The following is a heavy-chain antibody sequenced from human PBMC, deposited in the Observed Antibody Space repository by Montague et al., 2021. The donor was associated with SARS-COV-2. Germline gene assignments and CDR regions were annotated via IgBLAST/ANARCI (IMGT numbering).Heavy chain of an antibody. Sequence: SLRLSCAASGFTFSSYNMHWVRQAPGKGLEWVSSISSSGSDIHYADSVKGRFTISRDNARSSLYLQMNSLTAEDTAVYYCAAHGDYWGQGILVTVSS. J-gene: IGHJ4*02. V-gene: IGHV3-21*01. CDR2: ISSSGSDI. D-gene: IGHD1-26*01. CDR3: AAHGDY. CDR1: GFTFSSYN.